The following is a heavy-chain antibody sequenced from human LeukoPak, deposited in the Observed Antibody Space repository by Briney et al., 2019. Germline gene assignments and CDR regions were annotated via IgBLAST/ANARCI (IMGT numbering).Heavy chain of an antibody. CDR2: IWYDGSNK. V-gene: IGHV3-33*01. CDR3: ARDDPDYYDSSGYPNFDY. J-gene: IGHJ4*02. D-gene: IGHD3-22*01. Sequence: PGRSLRLSCAASGFTFSSYGMHWVRQAPGKGLEWVAVIWYDGSNKYYADSVKGRFTISRDNSKNTLYLQMNSLRAEDTAVYYCARDDPDYYDSSGYPNFDYWGQGTLVTVSS. CDR1: GFTFSSYG.